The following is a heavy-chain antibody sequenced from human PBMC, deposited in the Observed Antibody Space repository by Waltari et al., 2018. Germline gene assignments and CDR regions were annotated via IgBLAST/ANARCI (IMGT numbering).Heavy chain of an antibody. J-gene: IGHJ3*02. V-gene: IGHV4-34*01. Sequence: QVQLQQWGAGLLKPSETLSLTCAVYGGSFSGYYRSWIRQPPGKGLEWIGEINHSGSTNYTPSLKSRVTISVDTSKNQFSLKLSSVTAADTAVYYCARGPRTMRIFGVVIPFDIWGQGTMVTVSS. D-gene: IGHD3-3*01. CDR2: INHSGST. CDR1: GGSFSGYY. CDR3: ARGPRTMRIFGVVIPFDI.